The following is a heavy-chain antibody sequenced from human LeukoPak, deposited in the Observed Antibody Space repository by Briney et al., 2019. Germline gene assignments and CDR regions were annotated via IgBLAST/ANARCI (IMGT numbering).Heavy chain of an antibody. CDR2: INSDSTYI. D-gene: IGHD6-13*01. CDR3: AKGGVIAAAGMYYYYMDV. Sequence: GGSLRLSCAASGFTFSSYSMNWVRQAPGKGLEWVSSINSDSTYIPYADSLKGRFTISRDNAKSSLYLQMNSLRVEDTAVYYCAKGGVIAAAGMYYYYMDVWGKGTTVTVSS. V-gene: IGHV3-21*01. J-gene: IGHJ6*03. CDR1: GFTFSSYS.